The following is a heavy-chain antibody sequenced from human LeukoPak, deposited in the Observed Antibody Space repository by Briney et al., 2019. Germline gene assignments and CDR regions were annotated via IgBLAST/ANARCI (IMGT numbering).Heavy chain of an antibody. CDR1: GDSVTSGGFY. CDR3: ARHSGSGSLSRPFDP. J-gene: IGHJ5*02. D-gene: IGHD3-10*01. CDR2: VYYTGST. V-gene: IGHV4-39*02. Sequence: PSETRSLTCTVSGDSVTSGGFYWAWLRQPPGKGLEWIATVYYTGSTYYNPSLKSRVTISIDTSKNHFSLKLRSVVAPDTAVYYCARHSGSGSLSRPFDPWGQGTLVTVSS.